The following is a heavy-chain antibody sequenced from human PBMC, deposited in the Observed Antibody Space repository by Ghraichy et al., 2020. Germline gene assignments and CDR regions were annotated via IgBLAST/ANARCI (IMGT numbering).Heavy chain of an antibody. CDR3: MRAVVAAPYWYFDP. J-gene: IGHJ2*01. CDR1: GFTFSSYW. V-gene: IGHV3-7*03. Sequence: GGSLRLSCAASGFTFSSYWMNWVRQAPGKGLEWVANIRQDGNEKKYVDSVKGRFTISRDNAQNSVYLQMDSLRAEDTAVYYCMRAVVAAPYWYFDPWGRGTLVTVSS. CDR2: IRQDGNEK. D-gene: IGHD3-22*01.